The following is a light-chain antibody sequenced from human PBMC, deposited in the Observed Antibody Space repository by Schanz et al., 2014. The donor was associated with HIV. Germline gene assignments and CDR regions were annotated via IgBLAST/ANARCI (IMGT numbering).Light chain of an antibody. CDR3: QQANTFPPWT. J-gene: IGKJ1*01. CDR1: QSTSNY. Sequence: DIQMTQSPSSLSASVGDRVTITCRASQSTSNYLNWYQQKPGEAPKVLIYATSSLQSGVPSRFSGSGSGTDFTLTISCLQSEDFATYYCQQANTFPPWTFGHGTKVEI. V-gene: IGKV1-39*01. CDR2: ATS.